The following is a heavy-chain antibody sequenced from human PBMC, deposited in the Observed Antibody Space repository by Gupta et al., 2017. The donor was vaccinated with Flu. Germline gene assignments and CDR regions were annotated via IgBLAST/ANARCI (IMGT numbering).Heavy chain of an antibody. CDR2: IYPSGST. CDR1: GGSISGYS. D-gene: IGHD3-10*01. Sequence: QVQLQESGPGLVKPSETLSLTCTVSGGSISGYSWSWIRLPAGRGLEWIGRIYPSGSTNYNPSLKSRVTMSVDTSKNQFSLELSSVTAADTAVYYCARDSGYYGSGDWGQGTLVTVSS. V-gene: IGHV4-4*07. J-gene: IGHJ4*02. CDR3: ARDSGYYGSGD.